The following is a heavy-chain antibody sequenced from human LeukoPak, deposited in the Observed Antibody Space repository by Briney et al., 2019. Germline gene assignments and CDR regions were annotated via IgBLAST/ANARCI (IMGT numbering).Heavy chain of an antibody. Sequence: PGGSLRLSCAASGFTFSSYGMSWVRQAPGKGLEWVSAISGTGGSTYYADSVRGRFIISRDSSKNTLYLQMNSLRVEDTAVYYCAKGGAQVGGQGTLVTVSS. V-gene: IGHV3-23*01. CDR1: GFTFSSYG. D-gene: IGHD1-26*01. CDR3: AKGGAQV. J-gene: IGHJ4*02. CDR2: ISGTGGST.